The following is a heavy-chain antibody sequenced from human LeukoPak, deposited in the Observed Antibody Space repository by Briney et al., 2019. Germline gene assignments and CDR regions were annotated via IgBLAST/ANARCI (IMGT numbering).Heavy chain of an antibody. D-gene: IGHD3-9*01. Sequence: PGGSLRLSCAASGFTFSSYSMNWVRQAPGKGLEWVSYISSSSSTIYYADSVKGRFTISRDNAKNSLYLQMNSLRAEDTAVYYCARQLRYFDREYYYYMDVWGKGTTVTVSS. CDR2: ISSSSSTI. J-gene: IGHJ6*03. CDR3: ARQLRYFDREYYYYMDV. V-gene: IGHV3-48*01. CDR1: GFTFSSYS.